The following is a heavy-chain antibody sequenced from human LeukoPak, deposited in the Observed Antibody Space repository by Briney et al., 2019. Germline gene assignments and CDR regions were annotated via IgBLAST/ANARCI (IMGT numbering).Heavy chain of an antibody. J-gene: IGHJ4*02. V-gene: IGHV1-18*01. CDR1: GYTFTSYG. CDR3: ARALRHIVATIHDY. Sequence: GXSVKVSCKASGYTFTSYGISWVRQAPGQGLEWMGWISAYNGNTNYAQKLQGRVTMTTDTSTSTAYMELRSLRSDDTAVYYCARALRHIVATIHDYWGQGTLVTVSS. D-gene: IGHD5-12*01. CDR2: ISAYNGNT.